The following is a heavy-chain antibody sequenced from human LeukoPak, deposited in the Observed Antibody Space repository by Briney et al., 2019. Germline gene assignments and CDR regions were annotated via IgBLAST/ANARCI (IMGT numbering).Heavy chain of an antibody. D-gene: IGHD4-17*01. J-gene: IGHJ4*02. V-gene: IGHV1-2*02. Sequence: ASVKVSCNSSGYTFTNNHIHRVRQAPGHGLEWMGWINPNRGDTNYAQKFQGRVTITRDTSISTAFMELTRLTSDDTAVYYCTRDLLGFATTPLSDWGQGTLVTVSS. CDR2: INPNRGDT. CDR3: TRDLLGFATTPLSD. CDR1: GYTFTNNH.